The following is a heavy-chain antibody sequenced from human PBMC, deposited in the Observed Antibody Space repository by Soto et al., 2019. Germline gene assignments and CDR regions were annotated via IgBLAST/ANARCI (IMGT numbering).Heavy chain of an antibody. V-gene: IGHV1-18*01. D-gene: IGHD6-19*01. J-gene: IGHJ4*02. CDR3: ARDHAGSGWFRFDY. CDR1: GYTFTSYD. CDR2: MNPNSGDT. Sequence: ASVKVSCKASGYTFTSYDINWVRQATGQGLEWMGWMNPNSGDTNYAQQLQGRVTLTTDTSTSTAYMELRNLRSDDTAMYYCARDHAGSGWFRFDYWGQGTLVTVSS.